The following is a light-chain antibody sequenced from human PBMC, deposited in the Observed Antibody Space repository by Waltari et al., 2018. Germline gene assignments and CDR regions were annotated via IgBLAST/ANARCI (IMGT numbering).Light chain of an antibody. CDR3: QQRSSGRT. CDR2: EAS. J-gene: IGKJ1*01. CDR1: LSVGTH. V-gene: IGKV3-11*01. Sequence: EVVMTQSPATLSLSPGESATLSCRASLSVGTHLAWYQQKPRQAPRLLIYEASNRATGIPVRFSGSGSGTDFTLTISTLEPEDFAVYYCQQRSSGRTFGQGTKVEIK.